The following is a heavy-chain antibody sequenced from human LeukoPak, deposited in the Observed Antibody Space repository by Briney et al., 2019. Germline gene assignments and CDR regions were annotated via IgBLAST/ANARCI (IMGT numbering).Heavy chain of an antibody. Sequence: SETLSLTCSVSGDSISSPVWWTWVRQPPGKGLEWLGTIYHTGPTNLNPSLKSRLTISVDKSNNQFSLNLKSLTAADTAVYYCARDQGGWNAFDIWGQGTMVTVSS. CDR3: ARDQGGWNAFDI. D-gene: IGHD1-1*01. CDR1: GDSISSPVW. J-gene: IGHJ3*02. CDR2: IYHTGPT. V-gene: IGHV4-4*02.